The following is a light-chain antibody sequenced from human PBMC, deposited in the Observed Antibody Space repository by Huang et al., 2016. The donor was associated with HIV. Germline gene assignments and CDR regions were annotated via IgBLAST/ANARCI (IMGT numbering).Light chain of an antibody. CDR2: WAS. V-gene: IGKV4-1*01. CDR1: QSVLYTSYNKNY. Sequence: IVMTQSPDSLAVSLGERATINCKSNQSVLYTSYNKNYLAWFQQRQGQPPKLLIHWASDREFGVPERVSGSGSGTDFTLTISNLQPEDVAIYYCQQYYSIPRTFGQGTKVEIK. CDR3: QQYYSIPRT. J-gene: IGKJ1*01.